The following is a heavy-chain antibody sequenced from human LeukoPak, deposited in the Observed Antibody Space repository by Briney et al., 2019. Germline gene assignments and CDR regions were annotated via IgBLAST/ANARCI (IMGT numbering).Heavy chain of an antibody. CDR1: GFTFSSYA. V-gene: IGHV3-23*01. J-gene: IGHJ6*02. CDR2: ISGSGGST. Sequence: GGSLRLSCAASGFTFSSYAMSWVRRAPGKGLEWVSAISGSGGSTYYADSVKGRFTISRDNSKNTLYLQMNSLRAEDTAVYYCAKDRGCSGGSCYSRAYYYYYYGMDVWGQGTTVTVSS. CDR3: AKDRGCSGGSCYSRAYYYYYYGMDV. D-gene: IGHD2-15*01.